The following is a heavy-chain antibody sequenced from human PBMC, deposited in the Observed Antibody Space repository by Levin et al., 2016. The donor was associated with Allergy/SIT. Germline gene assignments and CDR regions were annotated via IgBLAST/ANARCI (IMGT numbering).Heavy chain of an antibody. CDR3: ARQPQLVRSWFDP. J-gene: IGHJ5*02. V-gene: IGHV4-34*01. CDR2: INHSGST. Sequence: SETLSLTCAVYGGSFSGYYWSWVRQPPGKGLEWIGEINHSGSTNYNPSLKSRVTISVDTSKNQFSLKLSSVTAADTAVYYCARQPQLVRSWFDPWGQGTLVTVSS. D-gene: IGHD6-13*01. CDR1: GGSFSGYY.